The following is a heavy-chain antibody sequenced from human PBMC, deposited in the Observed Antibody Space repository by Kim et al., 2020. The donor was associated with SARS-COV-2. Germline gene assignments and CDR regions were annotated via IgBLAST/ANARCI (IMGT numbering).Heavy chain of an antibody. V-gene: IGHV4-4*02. CDR3: ARWQQLVETNWFDP. CDR2: IYHSGST. D-gene: IGHD6-13*01. CDR1: GGSISSSNW. Sequence: SETLSLTCAVSGGSISSSNWWSWVRQPPGKGLEWIGEIYHSGSTNYNPSLKSRVTISVDKSKNQFSLKLSSVTAADTAVYYCARWQQLVETNWFDPWGQGTLVTVSS. J-gene: IGHJ5*02.